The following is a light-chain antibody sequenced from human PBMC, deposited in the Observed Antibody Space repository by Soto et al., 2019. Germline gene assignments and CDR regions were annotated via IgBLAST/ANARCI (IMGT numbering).Light chain of an antibody. CDR1: SSDVGGYNY. CDR2: DVS. Sequence: QSVLTQPASLSGSPGQSITISCTGTSSDVGGYNYVSWYRQHPGRAPKLMIYDVSNRPSGVSNRFSGSKSGNTASLTISGLQAEDVTDSACSENYTISTYV. V-gene: IGLV2-14*01. J-gene: IGLJ1*01. CDR3: SENYTISTYV.